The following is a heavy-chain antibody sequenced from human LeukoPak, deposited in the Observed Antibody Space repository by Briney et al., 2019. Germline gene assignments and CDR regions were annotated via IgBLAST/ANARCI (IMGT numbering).Heavy chain of an antibody. V-gene: IGHV3-30*04. D-gene: IGHD2-2*01. CDR1: GFTFSSYA. Sequence: PGGSLRLSCAASGFTFSSYAMHWVRQAPGKGLEWVAVISYDGSNKYYADSVKGRFTISRDNSKNTLYLQMNSLRAEDTAVYYCARSGNSWFDYWGQGTLVTVSS. CDR3: ARSGNSWFDY. CDR2: ISYDGSNK. J-gene: IGHJ4*02.